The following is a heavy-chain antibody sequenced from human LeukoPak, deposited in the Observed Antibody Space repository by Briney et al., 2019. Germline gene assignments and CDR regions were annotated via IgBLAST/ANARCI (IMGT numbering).Heavy chain of an antibody. CDR1: GYSISNGYY. V-gene: IGHV4-38-2*02. D-gene: IGHD6-13*01. Sequence: SETLSLTCTVSGYSISNGYYWGWIRQPPGTGLERIGSIYPSGSTFYNPSLKSRVTISVDTSKNQFSLRLSSVTAADTAVYYCARSYASSWYWNWFDPWGQGTLVTVSS. CDR2: IYPSGST. J-gene: IGHJ5*02. CDR3: ARSYASSWYWNWFDP.